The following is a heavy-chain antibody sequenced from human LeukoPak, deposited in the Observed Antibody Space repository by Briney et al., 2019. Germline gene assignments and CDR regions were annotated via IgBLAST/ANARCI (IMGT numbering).Heavy chain of an antibody. CDR1: RFTFSDYY. J-gene: IGHJ5*02. D-gene: IGHD2-21*02. V-gene: IGHV3-11*01. CDR3: ARVRCGGDCYSYGWFDP. Sequence: GGSLRLSCAASRFTFSDYYMSWIRQAPGKGLEWVSYISSSGSTIYYADSVKGRFTISRDNAKNSLYLQMNSLRAEDTAVYYCARVRCGGDCYSYGWFDPWGQGTLVTVSS. CDR2: ISSSGSTI.